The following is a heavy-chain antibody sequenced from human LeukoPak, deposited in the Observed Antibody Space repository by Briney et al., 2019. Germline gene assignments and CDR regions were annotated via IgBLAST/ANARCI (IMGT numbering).Heavy chain of an antibody. CDR3: ATVTIFGVGFDY. J-gene: IGHJ4*02. CDR2: INPSGGST. Sequence: ASVKVSCKASGYTFTSYYMHWVRQAPGQGLEWMGIINPSGGSTSYAQKFQGRVTMTRDTSTSTVYMELSSLRSEDSAVYYCATVTIFGVGFDYWGQGTLVTVSS. D-gene: IGHD3-3*01. CDR1: GYTFTSYY. V-gene: IGHV1-46*01.